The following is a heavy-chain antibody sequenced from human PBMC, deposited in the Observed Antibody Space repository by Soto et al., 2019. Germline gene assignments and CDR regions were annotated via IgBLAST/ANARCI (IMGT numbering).Heavy chain of an antibody. CDR3: AKDCFYYYCSGSYEGPYF. CDR1: GFTFSSYA. J-gene: IGHJ4*02. Sequence: PGGSLRLSCAASGFTFSSYAMSWVRQAPGKGLEWVSAISGSGGSTYYADSVKGRFTISRDNSKNTLYLQMNSLRAEDTAVYYCAKDCFYYYCSGSYEGPYFWGQGTLVT. D-gene: IGHD3-10*01. V-gene: IGHV3-23*01. CDR2: ISGSGGST.